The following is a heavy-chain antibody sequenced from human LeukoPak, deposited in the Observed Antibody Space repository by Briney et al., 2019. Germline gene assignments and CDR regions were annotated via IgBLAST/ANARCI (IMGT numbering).Heavy chain of an antibody. CDR2: ISSSGSTI. CDR3: ARAKAPLHIVVVPAAIDY. J-gene: IGHJ4*02. CDR1: GFTFSSYE. Sequence: GGSLRLSCAASGFTFSSYEMNWVRQAPGKGLEWVSYISSSGSTIYYADSVKGRFTISRDNAKNSLYLQMNSLRAEDTAVYYCARAKAPLHIVVVPAAIDYWGQGTLVTVSS. V-gene: IGHV3-48*03. D-gene: IGHD2-2*01.